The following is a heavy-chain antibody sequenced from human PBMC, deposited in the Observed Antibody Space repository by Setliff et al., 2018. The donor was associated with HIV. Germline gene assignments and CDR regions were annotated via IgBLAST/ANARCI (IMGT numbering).Heavy chain of an antibody. D-gene: IGHD5-18*01. V-gene: IGHV3-33*06. CDR3: AKGRYIYGALNYFDY. J-gene: IGHJ4*02. CDR1: GFTFSSYT. CDR2: IYYDGSTE. Sequence: PGGSLRLSCAVSGFTFSSYTMDWVRQAPGKGLEWVALIYYDGSTEYYADSVKGRFTISRDNSKNTLYLQMNSLRVEDTAVYYCAKGRYIYGALNYFDYWGQGTMVTVSS.